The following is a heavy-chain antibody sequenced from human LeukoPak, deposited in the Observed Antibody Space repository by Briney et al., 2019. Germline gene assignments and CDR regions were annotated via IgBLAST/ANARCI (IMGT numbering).Heavy chain of an antibody. J-gene: IGHJ4*02. D-gene: IGHD3-22*01. V-gene: IGHV3-33*01. CDR3: ARAGQGRYYDSSGYYKLDY. CDR2: IWYDGSNK. Sequence: RPGGSLRLSCAASGFTFSSYGMHWVRQAPGKGLEWVAVIWYDGSNKYYADSVKGRFTISRDNPKNTLYLQMNSLRAEDTAVYYCARAGQGRYYDSSGYYKLDYWGQGTLVTVSS. CDR1: GFTFSSYG.